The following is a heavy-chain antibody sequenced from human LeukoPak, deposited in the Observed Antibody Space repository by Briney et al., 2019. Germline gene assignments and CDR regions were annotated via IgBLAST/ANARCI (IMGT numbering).Heavy chain of an antibody. V-gene: IGHV3-23*01. CDR2: ISGGGGST. D-gene: IGHD4-11*01. J-gene: IGHJ4*02. Sequence: PGGSLRLSCAASGFTFSSYAMSWVRQAPGKGLEWVSAISGGGGSTYYADSVKGRFTISRDNSKNTLYLQMNSLRAEDTAVYYCAKQFYSSYYFDYWGQGTLVTVSS. CDR1: GFTFSSYA. CDR3: AKQFYSSYYFDY.